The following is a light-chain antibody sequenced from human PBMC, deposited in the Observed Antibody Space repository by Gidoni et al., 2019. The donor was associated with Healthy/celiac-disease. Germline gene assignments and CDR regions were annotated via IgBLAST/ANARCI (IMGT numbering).Light chain of an antibody. CDR3: QSYDSSLRGSDV. J-gene: IGLJ1*01. Sequence: QSVLTQPPSVSEAPGQRVTISCTGSSSNIGAGYDVHWYQPLPGTAPKLLIYGNSNRPSGFPDRFSGSKSGTSASLAITGLQAEDEADYYCQSYDSSLRGSDVFGTGTQVTVL. V-gene: IGLV1-40*01. CDR1: SSNIGAGYD. CDR2: GNS.